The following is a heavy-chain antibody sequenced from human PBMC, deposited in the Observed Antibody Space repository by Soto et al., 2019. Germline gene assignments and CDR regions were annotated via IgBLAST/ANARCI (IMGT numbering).Heavy chain of an antibody. CDR3: ATLDSGGYYGNALDI. D-gene: IGHD3-22*01. CDR2: IIPIFGTA. J-gene: IGHJ3*02. CDR1: GGTFSSYA. Sequence: SVKVSCKASGGTFSSYAISWVRQAPGQGLEWMGGIIPIFGTANYAQKFQGRVTITADESTSTAYMELSSLRSDDTALFYCATLDSGGYYGNALDIWGQGTMVTV. V-gene: IGHV1-69*13.